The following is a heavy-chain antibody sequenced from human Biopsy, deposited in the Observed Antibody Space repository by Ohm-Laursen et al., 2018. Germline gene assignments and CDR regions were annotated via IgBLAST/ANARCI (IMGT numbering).Heavy chain of an antibody. V-gene: IGHV3-23*01. D-gene: IGHD3-3*01. CDR2: ISANGATS. CDR1: GFTYTTFA. Sequence: SLRLSCAASGFTYTTFAMSWVRQAPGKGPEWVSTISANGATSYYADSVKGRFTISRDNSKNTLYLQMNSVRADDTAIHYCAKGGSITIFGVVINNCFDPWGQGTRVTVSS. J-gene: IGHJ5*02. CDR3: AKGGSITIFGVVINNCFDP.